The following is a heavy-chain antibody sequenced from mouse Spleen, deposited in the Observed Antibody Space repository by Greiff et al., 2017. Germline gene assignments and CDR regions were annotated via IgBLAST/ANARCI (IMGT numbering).Heavy chain of an antibody. CDR1: GYTFTSYG. J-gene: IGHJ3*01. Sequence: QVQLKESGAELARPGASVKLSCKASGYTFTSYGISWVKQRTGQGLEWIGEIYPRSGNTYYNEKFKGKATLTADKSSSTAYMELRSLTSEDSAVYFCGGDWFAYWGQGTLVTVSA. V-gene: IGHV1-81*01. CDR2: IYPRSGNT. CDR3: GGDWFAY.